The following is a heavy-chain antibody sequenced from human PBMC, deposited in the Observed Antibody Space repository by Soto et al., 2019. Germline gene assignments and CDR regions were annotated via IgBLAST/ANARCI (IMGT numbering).Heavy chain of an antibody. CDR3: AREPLKRYYYGMDV. J-gene: IGHJ6*02. D-gene: IGHD6-25*01. V-gene: IGHV6-1*01. CDR1: GDSVSSNSAA. Sequence: SQTLSLTCAISGDSVSSNSAAWNWIRQSPSGGLEWLGRTYYRSRWYNDYAVSVRSRITINPDTSKNQFSLQLNSVTPEDTAVYYCAREPLKRYYYGMDVWGQGTTVTVSS. CDR2: TYYRSRWYN.